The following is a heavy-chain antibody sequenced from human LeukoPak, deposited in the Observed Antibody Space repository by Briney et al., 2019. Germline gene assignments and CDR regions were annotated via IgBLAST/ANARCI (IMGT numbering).Heavy chain of an antibody. CDR3: ARAGWTSGWDSYSYGMDV. CDR1: GGSISSGNYY. CDR2: IYYNGST. J-gene: IGHJ6*02. Sequence: PSQTLSLTCSVSGGSISSGNYYWSCIRQPPGKGLEWIGNIYYNGSTFYNPSLKSRLTTSVDTSKNQFSLKLSSVTAADTAVYYCARAGWTSGWDSYSYGMDVWGQGTTVTVSS. D-gene: IGHD6-19*01. V-gene: IGHV4-30-4*01.